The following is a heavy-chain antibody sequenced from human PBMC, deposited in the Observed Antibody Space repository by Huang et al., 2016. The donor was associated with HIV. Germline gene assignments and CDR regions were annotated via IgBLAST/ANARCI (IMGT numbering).Heavy chain of an antibody. CDR1: GFMFRTYS. V-gene: IGHV3-30*15. D-gene: IGHD1-1*01. J-gene: IGHJ4*02. Sequence: QVQLVESGGGVVHPGRSLRLSCGASGFMFRTYSMHWVRQAPGGGLEWLAVVSYDGNNKHYADSVRDRFTISRDNSKNTLHLQVSSLRPEDTAVYYCARDTGQLSYGAPGSWGLGTLVTVSS. CDR3: ARDTGQLSYGAPGS. CDR2: VSYDGNNK.